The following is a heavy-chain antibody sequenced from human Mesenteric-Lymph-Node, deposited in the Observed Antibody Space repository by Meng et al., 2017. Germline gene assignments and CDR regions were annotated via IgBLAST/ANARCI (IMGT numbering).Heavy chain of an antibody. V-gene: IGHV3-23*01. D-gene: IGHD6-19*01. CDR1: GFTFSSNG. J-gene: IGHJ5*02. CDR2: ISGSGPVT. CDR3: AKMEPGWYVKT. Sequence: EVQLLESGGGLVHPGGSLRLSCAASGFTFSSNGMNWVRQAPGKGLEWVSSISGSGPVTYYADSVKGRFTVSRDNPKNTLYLQMNSLRVDDTAVYYCAKMEPGWYVKTWGQGTLVTVSS.